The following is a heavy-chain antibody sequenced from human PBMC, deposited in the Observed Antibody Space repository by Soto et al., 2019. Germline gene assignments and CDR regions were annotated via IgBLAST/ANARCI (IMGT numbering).Heavy chain of an antibody. V-gene: IGHV3-30-3*01. J-gene: IGHJ1*01. CDR2: ISYDGSNK. CDR3: ARGYFQH. Sequence: GGSLRLSCAASGFTFSSYAMHWVRQAPGKGLEWVAVISYDGSNKYYADSVKGRFTISRDNSKNTLYLQMNSLRAEDTAVYNCARGYFQHWGQGTLVTVSS. CDR1: GFTFSSYA.